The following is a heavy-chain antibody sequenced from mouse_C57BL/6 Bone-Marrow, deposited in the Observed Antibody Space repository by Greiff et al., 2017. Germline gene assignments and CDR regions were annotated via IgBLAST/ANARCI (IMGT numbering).Heavy chain of an antibody. CDR3: ARGGNDGGYYFDY. CDR1: GYTFTTYP. CDR2: FHPYNDDT. V-gene: IGHV1-47*01. Sequence: LVESGAELVKPGASVKMSCKASGYTFTTYPIEWMKQNHGKSLEWIGNFHPYNDDTKYNEKFKGKATLTVEKSSSTVYLELSRLTSDDSAVYYGARGGNDGGYYFDYWGQGTTLTVSS. J-gene: IGHJ2*01. D-gene: IGHD1-1*02.